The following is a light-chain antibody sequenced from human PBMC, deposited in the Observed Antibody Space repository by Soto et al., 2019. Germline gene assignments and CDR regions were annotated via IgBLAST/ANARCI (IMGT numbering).Light chain of an antibody. V-gene: IGKV1-5*01. J-gene: IGKJ1*01. CDR1: QGISKW. Sequence: DIQMTQSPSTLSASIGDRVTITCRASQGISKWLAWHQQKPGKAPKLLIYDASSLQSGVPPRFSGSRSGTDFTLTIRSLQPNDIAPYYYQQYSSYSAWTFGEGTKVDIK. CDR3: QQYSSYSAWT. CDR2: DAS.